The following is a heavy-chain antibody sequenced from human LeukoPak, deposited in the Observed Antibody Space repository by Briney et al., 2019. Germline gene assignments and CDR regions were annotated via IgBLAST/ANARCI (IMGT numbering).Heavy chain of an antibody. CDR2: ISAYNGNT. Sequence: ASVKVSCKASGYTFTSYGISWVRQAPGQGLEWMGWISAYNGNTNYAQKLQGRVTMTTDTSTSTAYMELRSPRSDDTAVYYCARGKRARSSGWPFDYWGQGTLVTVSS. CDR3: ARGKRARSSGWPFDY. J-gene: IGHJ4*02. D-gene: IGHD6-25*01. CDR1: GYTFTSYG. V-gene: IGHV1-18*01.